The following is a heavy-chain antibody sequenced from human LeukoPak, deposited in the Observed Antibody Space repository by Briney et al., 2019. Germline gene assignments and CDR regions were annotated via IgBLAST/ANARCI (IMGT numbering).Heavy chain of an antibody. V-gene: IGHV3-48*02. CDR3: ARYGSGTSYITNYFDY. J-gene: IGHJ4*02. CDR1: GFTFSSYS. Sequence: GSLRLSCAASGFTFSSYSMNWVRQAPGKGLEWVSYISSDSRTIYYADSVKGRFTISRDNAKNSLYLQMKSLRDEDTAVYYCARYGSGTSYITNYFDYWGQGTLVTVSS. D-gene: IGHD3-10*01. CDR2: ISSDSRTI.